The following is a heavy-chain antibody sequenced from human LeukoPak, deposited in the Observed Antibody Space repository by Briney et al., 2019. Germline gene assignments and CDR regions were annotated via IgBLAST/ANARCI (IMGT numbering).Heavy chain of an antibody. Sequence: SETLSLTCAVYGGSFSGYYWSWIRQPPGRGLEWIGEINHSGSTNYNPSLKSRVTISVDTSKNQFSLKLSSVTAADTAVYYCARGLRQLVRSWHYWGQGTLVTVSS. J-gene: IGHJ4*02. CDR2: INHSGST. D-gene: IGHD6-6*01. CDR1: GGSFSGYY. CDR3: ARGLRQLVRSWHY. V-gene: IGHV4-34*01.